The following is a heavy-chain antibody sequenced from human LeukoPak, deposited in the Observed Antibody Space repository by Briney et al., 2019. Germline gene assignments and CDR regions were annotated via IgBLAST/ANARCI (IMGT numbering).Heavy chain of an antibody. D-gene: IGHD6-19*01. CDR1: GGSFSGYS. Sequence: PSETLSLTCAFSGGSFSGYSWSWIRQTPGQGLEWLGESNHRGSTNYNPSLKSRVTISVDASKSQFSLKLSSVTAADTAVYYCARVSRWFLAVAGYADYWGQGTQVTASS. CDR2: SNHRGST. CDR3: ARVSRWFLAVAGYADY. V-gene: IGHV4-34*01. J-gene: IGHJ4*02.